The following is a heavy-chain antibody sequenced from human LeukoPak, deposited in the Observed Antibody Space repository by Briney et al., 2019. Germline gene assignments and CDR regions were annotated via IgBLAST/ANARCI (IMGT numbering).Heavy chain of an antibody. CDR1: GGTFSSYA. J-gene: IGHJ4*02. CDR3: ASIHDGGGYDGDFDY. V-gene: IGHV1-69*04. Sequence: ASVKVSCKASGGTFSSYAISWVRQAPGQGLEWMGRIIPILGIANYAQKFQGRVTITADKSTSTAYMELSSLRSEDTAVYYCASIHDGGGYDGDFDYWGQGTLVTVSS. D-gene: IGHD5-12*01. CDR2: IIPILGIA.